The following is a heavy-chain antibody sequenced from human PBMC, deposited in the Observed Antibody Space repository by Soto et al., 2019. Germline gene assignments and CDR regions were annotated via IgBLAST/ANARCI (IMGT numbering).Heavy chain of an antibody. V-gene: IGHV3-74*01. D-gene: IGHD1-26*01. CDR1: GFNFRDVW. Sequence: PGGSLRLSCEASGFNFRDVWMHWGRQPPGKGPEWVSNIPSDGRGVSYADSLMGRFTISRDDARNTLYFQMSDLGVEDTAIYYCTRDDSGLGIDYWGQGTQVTVSS. CDR3: TRDDSGLGIDY. CDR2: IPSDGRGV. J-gene: IGHJ4*02.